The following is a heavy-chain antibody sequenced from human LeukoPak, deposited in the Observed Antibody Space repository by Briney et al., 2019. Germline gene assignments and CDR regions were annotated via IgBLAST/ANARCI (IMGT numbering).Heavy chain of an antibody. CDR3: ARVEYYYGSGSPTRQYYFDY. CDR2: IKQDGSEK. J-gene: IGHJ4*02. CDR1: GFTFSSYW. V-gene: IGHV3-7*01. D-gene: IGHD3-10*01. Sequence: PGGSLRLSCAASGFTFSSYWMSWVRQAPGKGLEWVANIKQDGSEKYYVDSVKGRFTISRDNAKNSLYLQMNSLRAEDTAVYYCARVEYYYGSGSPTRQYYFDYWGQGTLVTVSS.